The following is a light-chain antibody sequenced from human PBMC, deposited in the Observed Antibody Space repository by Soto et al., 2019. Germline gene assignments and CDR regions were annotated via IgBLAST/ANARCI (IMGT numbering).Light chain of an antibody. Sequence: QSALTQPASVSGSPGQSITISCTGTSSDVGAYDYVSWYQQHPGEVPKLMIFDVSDRPSGVSNRFSGSKSDNTASLTISGLQAEDEDDYYCSSFTTSTSYVFGTGTKVTVL. J-gene: IGLJ1*01. CDR2: DVS. CDR3: SSFTTSTSYV. V-gene: IGLV2-14*03. CDR1: SSDVGAYDY.